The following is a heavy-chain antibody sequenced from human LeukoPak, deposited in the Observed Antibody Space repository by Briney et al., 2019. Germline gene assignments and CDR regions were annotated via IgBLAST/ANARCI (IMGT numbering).Heavy chain of an antibody. Sequence: PGGSLRLSCAASGFTFSSYAMHWVRQAPGKGLEWVAVISYDGSNKYYADSVKGRFTISRDNSKNTLYLQMNSLRAEDTAVYYCARDGEVELLLSAFDIWGQGTMVTVSS. CDR2: ISYDGSNK. V-gene: IGHV3-30*14. CDR3: ARDGEVELLLSAFDI. CDR1: GFTFSSYA. J-gene: IGHJ3*02. D-gene: IGHD1-7*01.